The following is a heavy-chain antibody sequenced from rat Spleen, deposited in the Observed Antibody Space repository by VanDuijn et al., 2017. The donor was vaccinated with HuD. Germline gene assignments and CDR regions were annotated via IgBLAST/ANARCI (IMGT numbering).Heavy chain of an antibody. CDR2: INNDNSTT. D-gene: IGHD4-3*01. Sequence: EVKLVESGGGLVQPGRSLKLSCAASGFNFNDYWMGWVRQAPGKGLEWIGEINNDNSTTKYIPSLKDKLTISRDNAQNTLYLQMSKRGSEDTATYYCVREAFGVDYWGQGVMVTVSS. CDR3: VREAFGVDY. V-gene: IGHV4-2*01. J-gene: IGHJ2*01. CDR1: GFNFNDYW.